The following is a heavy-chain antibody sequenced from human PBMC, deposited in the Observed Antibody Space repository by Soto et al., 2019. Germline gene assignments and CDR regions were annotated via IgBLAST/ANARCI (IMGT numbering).Heavy chain of an antibody. J-gene: IGHJ3*02. Sequence: GGSLRLSCAASGFTFSSYAMHWVRQAPGKGLEWVAVISYDGSNKYYADSVKGRFTISRDNSKNTLYLQMNSLRAEDTAVYYCAKVSTTVTTVGAFDIWGQGTMVTVSS. CDR1: GFTFSSYA. V-gene: IGHV3-30-3*01. CDR3: AKVSTTVTTVGAFDI. CDR2: ISYDGSNK. D-gene: IGHD4-17*01.